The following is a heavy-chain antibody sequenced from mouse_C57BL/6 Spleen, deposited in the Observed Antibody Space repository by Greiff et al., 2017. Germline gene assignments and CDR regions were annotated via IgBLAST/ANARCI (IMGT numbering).Heavy chain of an antibody. V-gene: IGHV1-55*01. J-gene: IGHJ2*01. CDR1: GYTFTSYW. CDR3: ARYPHYYGSRIDY. Sequence: QVQLKQPGAELVKPGASVKMSCKASGYTFTSYWITWVKQRPGQGLEWIGDIYPGSGSTNYNEKFKSKATLTVDTSSSTAYMQLSSLTSEDSAVYYCARYPHYYGSRIDYWGQGTTLTVSS. CDR2: IYPGSGST. D-gene: IGHD1-1*01.